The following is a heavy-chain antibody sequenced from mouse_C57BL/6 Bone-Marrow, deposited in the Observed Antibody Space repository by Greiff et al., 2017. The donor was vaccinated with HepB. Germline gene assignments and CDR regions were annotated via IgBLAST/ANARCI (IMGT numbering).Heavy chain of an antibody. J-gene: IGHJ2*01. CDR3: ARGGWGFDY. CDR1: GFTFSSYA. CDR2: ISDGGSYT. Sequence: EVKLVESGGGLVKPGGSLKLSCAASGFTFSSYAMSWVRQTPEKRLEWVATISDGGSYTYYPDNVKGRFTISRDNAKNNLYLQMSHLKSEDTAMYYCARGGWGFDYWGQGTTLTVSS. D-gene: IGHD3-3*01. V-gene: IGHV5-4*03.